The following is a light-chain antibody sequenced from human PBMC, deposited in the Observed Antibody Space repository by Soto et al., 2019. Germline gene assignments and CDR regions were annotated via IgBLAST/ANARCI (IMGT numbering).Light chain of an antibody. CDR1: SSDVGGYSY. CDR2: DVS. V-gene: IGLV2-14*01. CDR3: ASYTTSSTYV. Sequence: QSVLTQPASVSGSPGQSIAISCTGTSSDVGGYSYVSWYQQQPSKAPKLVNSDVSNRPSGVSDRFSGSKSGNTASLSFSWLQTEDEADYYCASYTTSSTYVFGTGTKVTVL. J-gene: IGLJ1*01.